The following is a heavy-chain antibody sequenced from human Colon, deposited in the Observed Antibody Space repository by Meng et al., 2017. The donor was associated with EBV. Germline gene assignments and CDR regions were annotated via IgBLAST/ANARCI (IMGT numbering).Heavy chain of an antibody. CDR2: ISHSGST. CDR1: GGSLSSRNW. J-gene: IGHJ4*02. CDR3: ARVGAYCGGDCYHPR. V-gene: IGHV4-4*02. D-gene: IGHD2-21*02. Sequence: QVQLQESGPGLVKPSGTLSLTCAVSGGSLSSRNWWSWVRQPPGKGLEWIGEISHSGSTNYNPSLKSRVTISVDESKNQFSLRLSSVTAADTAVYYCARVGAYCGGDCYHPRWGQGTLVTVSS.